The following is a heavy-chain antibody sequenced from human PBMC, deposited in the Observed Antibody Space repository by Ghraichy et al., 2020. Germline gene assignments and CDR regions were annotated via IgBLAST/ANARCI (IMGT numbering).Heavy chain of an antibody. CDR2: INNDGSGT. V-gene: IGHV3-74*01. Sequence: GGSLRLSCAASGFTLSNYWMHWVRQAPGKGLVWVSRINNDGSGTSYADSVKGRFTISSDNAKNTLYLQMNSRRVEDMAVYYCARRSYYGMDVWGQGTTVTVSS. CDR3: ARRSYYGMDV. J-gene: IGHJ6*02. CDR1: GFTLSNYW.